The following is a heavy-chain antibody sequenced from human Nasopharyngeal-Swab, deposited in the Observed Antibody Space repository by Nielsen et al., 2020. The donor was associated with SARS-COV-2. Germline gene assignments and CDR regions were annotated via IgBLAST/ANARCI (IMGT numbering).Heavy chain of an antibody. CDR3: AREIWSGSFLDY. CDR1: GFTFSDYY. Sequence: GGSLRLSCAASGFTFSDYYMSWIRQAPGKGLEWVSYISSSGSTIYYADSVKGRFTISRDNAKNSLYLQTNSLRAEDTAVYYCAREIWSGSFLDYWGQGTLVTVSS. CDR2: ISSSGSTI. V-gene: IGHV3-11*01. D-gene: IGHD1-26*01. J-gene: IGHJ4*02.